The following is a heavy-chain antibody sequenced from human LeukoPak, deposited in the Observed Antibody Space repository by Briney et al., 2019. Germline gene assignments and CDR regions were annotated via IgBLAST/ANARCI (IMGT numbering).Heavy chain of an antibody. CDR2: IRYDGSNK. CDR3: AADYYDPLSAFDI. D-gene: IGHD3-22*01. V-gene: IGHV3-30*02. Sequence: GGSLRLSCAASGFTFSSYAMTWVRQAPGKGLEWVAFIRYDGSNKYYADSVKGRFTISRDNSKNTLYLQMNSLRAEDTAVYYCAADYYDPLSAFDIWGQGTMVTVSS. CDR1: GFTFSSYA. J-gene: IGHJ3*02.